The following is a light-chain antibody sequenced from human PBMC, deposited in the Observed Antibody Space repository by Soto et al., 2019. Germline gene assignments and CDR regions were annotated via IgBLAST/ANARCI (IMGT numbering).Light chain of an antibody. CDR2: SNN. CDR1: SSNIGSNT. J-gene: IGLJ1*01. CDR3: AAWDDSLNGTV. V-gene: IGLV1-44*01. Sequence: QSVLTQPPSASGTPGQRVTISCSGSSSNIGSNTVNWYQQLPGTAPKLLIYSNNQRPSGVPDRFSGFKSGTSASLAISGLQSEDEADYYCAAWDDSLNGTVFGTGTKVTVL.